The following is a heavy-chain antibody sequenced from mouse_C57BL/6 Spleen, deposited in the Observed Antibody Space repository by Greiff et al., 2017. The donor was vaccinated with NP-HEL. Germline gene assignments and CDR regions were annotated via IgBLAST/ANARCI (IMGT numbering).Heavy chain of an antibody. CDR2: IDPSDSET. D-gene: IGHD2-10*01. J-gene: IGHJ3*01. Sequence: QVQLKQPGAELVRPGSSVKLSCKASGYTFTSYWMHWVKQRPIQGLEWIGNIDPSDSETHYNQKFKDKATLTVDKSSSTAYMQLSSLTSEDSAVYYCARPYYGNYGGLAYWGQGSLVTVSA. V-gene: IGHV1-52*01. CDR3: ARPYYGNYGGLAY. CDR1: GYTFTSYW.